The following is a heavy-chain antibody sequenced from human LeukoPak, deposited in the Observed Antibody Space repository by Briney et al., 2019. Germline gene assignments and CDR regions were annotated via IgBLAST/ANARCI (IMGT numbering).Heavy chain of an antibody. J-gene: IGHJ3*02. D-gene: IGHD1-7*01. CDR2: INPSGGST. V-gene: IGHV1-46*01. CDR3: ARDQDWNYAFDI. Sequence: ASVKASCKASGYTLTSYFIHWVRQAPGQGLEWMGIINPSGGSTSYAQKFQGRVTMTRDTSTSTVYMELSSPRSEDTAVYYCARDQDWNYAFDIWGQGTMVTVSS. CDR1: GYTLTSYF.